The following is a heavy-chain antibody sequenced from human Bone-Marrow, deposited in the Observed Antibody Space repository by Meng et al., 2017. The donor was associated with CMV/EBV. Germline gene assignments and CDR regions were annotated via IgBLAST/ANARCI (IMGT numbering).Heavy chain of an antibody. CDR1: GGSISSSSYY. CDR2: IYYSGST. D-gene: IGHD2-2*01. Sequence: GSLRLSCTVSGGSISSSSYYWGGIRQPPGKGLEWIGSIYYSGSTYYNPFLKSRVTISVDTSKNQFSLKLSSVTAADTAVYYCARGAGVVPAAKRGGGFDYWGQGTLVTVSS. J-gene: IGHJ4*02. CDR3: ARGAGVVPAAKRGGGFDY. V-gene: IGHV4-39*07.